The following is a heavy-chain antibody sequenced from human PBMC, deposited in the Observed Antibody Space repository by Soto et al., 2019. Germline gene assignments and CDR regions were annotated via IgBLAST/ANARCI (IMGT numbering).Heavy chain of an antibody. Sequence: GGSLRLSCAGSGFTFRWFGMNWVRQAPGKVLEWVARISNDGSNEYYVDSVKGRFTISRDNSKNTLYLQMDSLRAEDTAVYYCAKGEVRGIIPSYFDYWGLGTLVNVSS. J-gene: IGHJ4*02. CDR2: ISNDGSNE. V-gene: IGHV3-30*18. CDR1: GFTFRWFG. D-gene: IGHD3-10*01. CDR3: AKGEVRGIIPSYFDY.